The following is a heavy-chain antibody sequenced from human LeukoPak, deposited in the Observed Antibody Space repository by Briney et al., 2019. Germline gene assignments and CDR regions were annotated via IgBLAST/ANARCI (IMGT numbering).Heavy chain of an antibody. CDR2: IYYSGST. V-gene: IGHV4-59*01. D-gene: IGHD6-13*01. J-gene: IGHJ4*02. Sequence: SETLSLTCTVSGVSISSYYWSWIRQPPGKGLEWIGYIYYSGSTNYNPSLKSRVTISVDTSKNQFSLKLSSVTAADTAVYYCARRSSSWYGYFDYWGQGTLVTVSS. CDR1: GVSISSYY. CDR3: ARRSSSWYGYFDY.